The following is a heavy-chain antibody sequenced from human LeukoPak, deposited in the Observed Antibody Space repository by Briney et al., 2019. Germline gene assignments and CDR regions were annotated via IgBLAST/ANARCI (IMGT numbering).Heavy chain of an antibody. V-gene: IGHV1-69*05. Sequence: ASVKVSCKASGGTFSSYAISWVRQAPGQGLEWMGRIIPIFGTANYAQKFQGRVTITTDESTSTAYMELSSLRSEDTAVYYCARGHVDTAMVREWGQGILVTVSS. CDR2: IIPIFGTA. D-gene: IGHD5-18*01. CDR3: ARGHVDTAMVRE. J-gene: IGHJ4*02. CDR1: GGTFSSYA.